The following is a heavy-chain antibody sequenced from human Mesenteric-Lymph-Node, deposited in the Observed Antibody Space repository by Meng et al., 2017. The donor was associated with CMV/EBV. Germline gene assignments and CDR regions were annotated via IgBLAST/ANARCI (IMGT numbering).Heavy chain of an antibody. J-gene: IGHJ5*02. Sequence: WIGWVCQMTGKGMEWMGITYPGDSDTRYSPSFQGQVTISADKSISTAYLQWSSLKASDTAMYYCARHRYLRRSTIFGVVTKGNWFDPWGQGTLVTVSS. CDR2: TYPGDSDT. D-gene: IGHD3-3*01. V-gene: IGHV5-51*01. CDR3: ARHRYLRRSTIFGVVTKGNWFDP. CDR1: W.